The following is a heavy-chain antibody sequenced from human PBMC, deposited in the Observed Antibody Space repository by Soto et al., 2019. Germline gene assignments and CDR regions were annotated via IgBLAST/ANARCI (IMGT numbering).Heavy chain of an antibody. J-gene: IGHJ6*02. CDR2: NYYSGIT. D-gene: IGHD6-6*01. CDR3: ARGSSIAGLYYGMDV. CDR1: GGSISSCCYY. Sequence: TLCLTCTVSGGSISSCCYYWTWIRQHPGKGLEWIGYNYYSGITYYNPSLKSRVTISLDTSKNQFSLKLSSVTAADTAVYYCARGSSIAGLYYGMDVWGQGTTVTVSS. V-gene: IGHV4-31*03.